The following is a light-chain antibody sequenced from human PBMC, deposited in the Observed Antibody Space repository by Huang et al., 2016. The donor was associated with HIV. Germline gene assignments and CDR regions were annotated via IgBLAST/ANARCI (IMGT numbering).Light chain of an antibody. CDR1: HSVSSNF. CDR3: QQYGGSPLFT. CDR2: GAA. J-gene: IGKJ3*01. V-gene: IGKV3-20*01. Sequence: DIVLTQSPDTLSLSPGERATLSCRASHSVSSNFLAWYQQKPGQSPRLLIYGAARRATGIPDRFSGSGYGTDFTLTITRLEPEDFAVYYCQQYGGSPLFTFGPGTKVDIK.